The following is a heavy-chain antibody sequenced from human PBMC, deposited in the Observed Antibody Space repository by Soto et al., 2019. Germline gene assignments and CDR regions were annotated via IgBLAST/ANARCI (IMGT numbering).Heavy chain of an antibody. CDR1: GGSFSGYY. J-gene: IGHJ6*02. CDR2: INHSGST. V-gene: IGHV4-34*01. CDR3: ARYYYYYGMDV. Sequence: SETLSLTCAVYGGSFSGYYWSWIRQPPGKGLEWIGEINHSGSTNYNPSLKSRDTISVDTSKNQFSLKLSSVTAADTAVYYCARYYYYYGMDVWGQGTTVTVSS.